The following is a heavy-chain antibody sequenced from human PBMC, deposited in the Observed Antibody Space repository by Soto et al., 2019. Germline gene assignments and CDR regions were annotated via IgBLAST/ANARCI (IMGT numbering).Heavy chain of an antibody. J-gene: IGHJ6*02. CDR3: ARGYYDFWSGYYDQGYYYYGMDV. D-gene: IGHD3-3*01. V-gene: IGHV3-21*01. CDR1: GFTFSSYS. Sequence: PGGSLRLSCAASGFTFSSYSMNWVRQAPGKGLEWVSSISSSSSYIYYAGSVKGRFTISRDNAKNSLYLQMNSLRAEDTAVYYCARGYYDFWSGYYDQGYYYYGMDVWGQGTTVTVSS. CDR2: ISSSSSYI.